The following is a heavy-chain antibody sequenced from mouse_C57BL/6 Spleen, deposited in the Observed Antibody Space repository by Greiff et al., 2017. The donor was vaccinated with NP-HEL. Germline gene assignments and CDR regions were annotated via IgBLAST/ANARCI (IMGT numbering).Heavy chain of an antibody. CDR3: ARDTSGGFAY. V-gene: IGHV5-4*01. J-gene: IGHJ3*01. Sequence: EVKLVESGGGLVKPGGSLKLSCVASGFTFSSYAMSWVRQTPEKRLEWVATISDGGSYTYYPDNVKGRFTISRDNAKNNLYLQMSHLKSEDTAMYYCARDTSGGFAYWGQGTLVTVSA. CDR2: ISDGGSYT. D-gene: IGHD3-2*02. CDR1: GFTFSSYA.